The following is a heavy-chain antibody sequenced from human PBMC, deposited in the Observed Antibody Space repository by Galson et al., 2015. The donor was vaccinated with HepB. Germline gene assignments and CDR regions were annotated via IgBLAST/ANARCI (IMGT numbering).Heavy chain of an antibody. Sequence: SVTVSCKASGSTFTGYYMHWVRQAPGQGLEWMGRINPNSGGTNYAQKFQGRVTMTRDTSISTAYMELSRLRSDDTAVYYCARVVPADPYYFDYWGQGTLVTVSS. CDR2: INPNSGGT. J-gene: IGHJ4*02. CDR3: ARVVPADPYYFDY. CDR1: GSTFTGYY. D-gene: IGHD2-2*01. V-gene: IGHV1-2*06.